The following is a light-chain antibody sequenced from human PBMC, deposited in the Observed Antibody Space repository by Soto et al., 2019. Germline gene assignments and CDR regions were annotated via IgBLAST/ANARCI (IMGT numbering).Light chain of an antibody. V-gene: IGKV3-15*01. CDR1: QSVSSN. CDR2: GAS. CDR3: QQYNNWPRWT. Sequence: EIVMTQSPGTLSVSPGERATLSCRASQSVSSNLACYQQKPGQAPRLLIYGASTRATGIPARFSGSGSGTEFTLTISSLQSEDFAVYYCQQYNNWPRWTFGQGTKVDIK. J-gene: IGKJ1*01.